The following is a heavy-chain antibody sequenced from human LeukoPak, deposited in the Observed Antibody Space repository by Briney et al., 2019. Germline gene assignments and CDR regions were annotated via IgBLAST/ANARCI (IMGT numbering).Heavy chain of an antibody. J-gene: IGHJ4*02. CDR1: GFTFSSYA. Sequence: GRSLRLSCAASGFTFSSYAMHWVRQAPGKGLEWVGRIQSKADGGTTDYAAPVKGRFTISRDDSKNTLYLQMNSLKTEDTAVYYCTTEAHYWGQGTLVTVSS. V-gene: IGHV3-15*01. CDR3: TTEAHY. CDR2: IQSKADGGTT.